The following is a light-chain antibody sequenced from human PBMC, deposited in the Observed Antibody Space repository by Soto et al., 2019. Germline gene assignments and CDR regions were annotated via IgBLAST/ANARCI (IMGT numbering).Light chain of an antibody. J-gene: IGKJ4*01. Sequence: EIVMTQSPATLSVSPGERATLSCRASQSVSSNLAWYQQKPGQAPRLLIYGASTRDTGIPARFSGSGSGTEFTLTISSLQSEDFADYYCEQYNNWPPVTFGGGTKVEIK. V-gene: IGKV3-15*01. CDR3: EQYNNWPPVT. CDR1: QSVSSN. CDR2: GAS.